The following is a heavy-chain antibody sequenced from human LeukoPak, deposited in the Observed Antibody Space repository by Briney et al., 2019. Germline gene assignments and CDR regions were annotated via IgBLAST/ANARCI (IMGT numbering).Heavy chain of an antibody. V-gene: IGHV3-53*01. D-gene: IGHD2-15*01. CDR1: GFTVSSNY. CDR2: IYSGGST. CDR3: AREGYGYFDY. Sequence: GGSLRLSXAASGFTVSSNYMSWVRQAPGKGLEWVSVIYSGGSTYYADSVKGRFTISRDNSKNTLYLQMNSLRAEDTAVYYCAREGYGYFDYWGQGTLVTVSS. J-gene: IGHJ4*02.